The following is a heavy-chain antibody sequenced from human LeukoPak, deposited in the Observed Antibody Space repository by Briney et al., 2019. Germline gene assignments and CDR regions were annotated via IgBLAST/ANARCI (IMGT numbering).Heavy chain of an antibody. CDR1: GFTFGDYA. Sequence: GGSLRLPCTASGFTFGDYAMSWIRQAPGKGLEWVGFIRSKAYGETADYAASVEGRFTISRDDSKAIAYLQMNSLKTEDTAVYHCTRDRGAYNLYDYWGQGTLVTVSS. V-gene: IGHV3-49*03. J-gene: IGHJ4*02. D-gene: IGHD1-1*01. CDR2: IRSKAYGETA. CDR3: TRDRGAYNLYDY.